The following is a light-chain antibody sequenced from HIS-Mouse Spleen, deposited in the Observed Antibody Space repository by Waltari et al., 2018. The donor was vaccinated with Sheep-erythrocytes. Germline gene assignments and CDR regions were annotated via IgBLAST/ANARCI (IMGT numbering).Light chain of an antibody. J-gene: IGLJ3*02. CDR3: CSCAGSSTPWV. V-gene: IGLV2-23*01. CDR2: EGS. Sequence: QSALTQPASVSGSPGQSITISCTGTSSDVGRYNLVSWYQQHPGKAPKLMIYEGSKRPSGVSNRFSGSKSGNTASLTISGLQAEDEADYYCCSCAGSSTPWVFGGGTKLTVL. CDR1: SSDVGRYNL.